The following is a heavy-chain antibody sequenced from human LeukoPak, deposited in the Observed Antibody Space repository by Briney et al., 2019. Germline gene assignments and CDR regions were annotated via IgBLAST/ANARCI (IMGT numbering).Heavy chain of an antibody. V-gene: IGHV3-49*04. D-gene: IGHD3-22*01. CDR3: TRTYYDSSGYLFDY. Sequence: PGGSLRLSCTASGFTSGFTFGDYAMSWVRQAPGKGLEWVGFIRTKAYGGTTEYAASVKGRFTISRDGSKSIAYLQKNSLKTEDTAVYYCTRTYYDSSGYLFDYWGQGTLVTVSS. J-gene: IGHJ4*02. CDR2: IRTKAYGGTT. CDR1: GFTSGFTFGDYA.